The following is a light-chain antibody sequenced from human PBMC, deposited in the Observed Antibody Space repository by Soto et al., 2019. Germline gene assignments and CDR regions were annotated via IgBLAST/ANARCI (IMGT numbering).Light chain of an antibody. J-gene: IGLJ1*01. Sequence: QSALTQPASVSGSPGQSITISCTGTSNDVGGYNFVFWYQQHPTKAPKLIIYDVINRHSGVSNRFSGSKSGNMASLTISGLQAEDEADYYCTSYTSSFTFVFGTGTKLTVL. CDR3: TSYTSSFTFV. CDR2: DVI. V-gene: IGLV2-14*03. CDR1: SNDVGGYNF.